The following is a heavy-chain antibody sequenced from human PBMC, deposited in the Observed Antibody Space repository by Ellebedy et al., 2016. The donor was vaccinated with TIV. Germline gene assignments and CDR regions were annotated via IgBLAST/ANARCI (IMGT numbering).Heavy chain of an antibody. Sequence: GGSLRLSCRASEFAFGDYAISWFRQAPGKCLEWVGFIRSKTYGGTTEYAASVKGRFTISRDDSKSIAYLQMNSVKSEDTAVYYCTRDRGADGYSSGWYYAYWGQGSLVTVSS. J-gene: IGHJ4*02. CDR1: EFAFGDYA. V-gene: IGHV3-49*03. D-gene: IGHD6-19*01. CDR3: TRDRGADGYSSGWYYAY. CDR2: IRSKTYGGTT.